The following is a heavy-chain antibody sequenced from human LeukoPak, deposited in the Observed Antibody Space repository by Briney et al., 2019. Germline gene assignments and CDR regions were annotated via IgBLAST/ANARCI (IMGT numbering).Heavy chain of an antibody. CDR1: GYTFTGYY. CDR3: ARLATVVTPDDY. V-gene: IGHV1-2*02. CDR2: INPNSGGT. D-gene: IGHD4-23*01. Sequence: ASVKVSCKASGYTFTGYYMHWVRQAPGQGLEWMGWINPNSGGTNYAQKFQGRVTMTRDTSISTAYMELSRLRSDDTAVYYCARLATVVTPDDYWGQGTLVTVSS. J-gene: IGHJ4*02.